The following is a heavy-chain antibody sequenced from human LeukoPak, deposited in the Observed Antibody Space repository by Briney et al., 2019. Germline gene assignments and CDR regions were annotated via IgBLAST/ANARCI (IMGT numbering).Heavy chain of an antibody. CDR2: INPSGGST. Sequence: GASVKVSCKASGYTFTSYYMHWVRQAPGQGLEWMGIINPSGGSTSYAQKFQGRVTMTRDTSTSTVYMELSSLRSEDTAVYYCARGLQYQLLKALGYYYMDVWGEGTTVTVSS. D-gene: IGHD2-2*01. V-gene: IGHV1-46*01. J-gene: IGHJ6*03. CDR1: GYTFTSYY. CDR3: ARGLQYQLLKALGYYYMDV.